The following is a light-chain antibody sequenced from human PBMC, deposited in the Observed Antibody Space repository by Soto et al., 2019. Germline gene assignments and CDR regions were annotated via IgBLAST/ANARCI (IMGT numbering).Light chain of an antibody. V-gene: IGKV3-15*01. CDR3: QQYSSWPFT. CDR2: GAS. Sequence: EIVLTQSPAPLSVFPGAKATLSCGTSQSVSNNLAWYHQKPGQAPRPLIYGASTRATGVPARFSGSGSGTEFNLTISSLQAEDSAIYYCQQYSSWPFTFGPGTKVAIE. J-gene: IGKJ3*01. CDR1: QSVSNN.